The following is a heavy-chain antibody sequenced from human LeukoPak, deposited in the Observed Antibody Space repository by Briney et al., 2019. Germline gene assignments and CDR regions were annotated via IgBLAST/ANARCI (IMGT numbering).Heavy chain of an antibody. CDR1: GFSVNDFY. D-gene: IGHD6-13*01. Sequence: GGSLRLSCAASGFSVNDFYMSWIRQSPGKGLEWISDSSSHGTNVYYADSVKGRFTISRDNAKNSLELQMNSLRAEDTAVYYCAREGIRAGDTLLYYYMDVWGKGTTVTVSS. CDR2: SSSHGTNV. CDR3: AREGIRAGDTLLYYYMDV. V-gene: IGHV3-11*04. J-gene: IGHJ6*03.